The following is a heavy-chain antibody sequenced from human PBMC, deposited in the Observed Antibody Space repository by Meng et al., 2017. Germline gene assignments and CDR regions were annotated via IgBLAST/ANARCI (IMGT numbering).Heavy chain of an antibody. J-gene: IGHJ6*02. CDR3: ARDIVVVPAAIGYYYGMDV. CDR2: ISSGSSYI. V-gene: IGHV3-21*01. CDR1: GFTFSSYS. Sequence: GESLKISCAASGFTFSSYSMNWVRQAPGKGLEWVSSISSGSSYIYYADSVKGRFTISRDNTKNSLYLQMNSLRAEDTAVYYCARDIVVVPAAIGYYYGMDVWGQGTTVTVSS. D-gene: IGHD2-2*01.